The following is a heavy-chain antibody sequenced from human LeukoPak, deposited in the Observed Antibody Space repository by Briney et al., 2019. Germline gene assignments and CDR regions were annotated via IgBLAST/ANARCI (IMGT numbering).Heavy chain of an antibody. Sequence: PGGSLRLSCAASGFTFSSYAMSWVRQAPGKGLEWVAVISGSGGTTYYADSVKGRFTISRDNSKNTVDLQMESLRAEDTAVYYCASVGSGSFYKAFDYWGQGTLVTVSS. CDR1: GFTFSSYA. CDR3: ASVGSGSFYKAFDY. V-gene: IGHV3-23*01. J-gene: IGHJ4*02. CDR2: ISGSGGTT. D-gene: IGHD3-10*01.